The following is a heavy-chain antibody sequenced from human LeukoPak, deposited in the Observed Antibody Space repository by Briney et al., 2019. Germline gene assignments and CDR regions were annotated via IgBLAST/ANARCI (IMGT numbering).Heavy chain of an antibody. Sequence: SETLSLTCTVSGGSISSGSYYWSWIRQPAGKGLEWIGRIYTSGSTNYNPSLKSRVTISVDTSKNQFSLKLSSVTAADTAVYYCARARYGSSGYYDYWGQGTLVTVSS. CDR3: ARARYGSSGYYDY. J-gene: IGHJ4*02. V-gene: IGHV4-61*02. D-gene: IGHD3-22*01. CDR2: IYTSGST. CDR1: GGSISSGSYY.